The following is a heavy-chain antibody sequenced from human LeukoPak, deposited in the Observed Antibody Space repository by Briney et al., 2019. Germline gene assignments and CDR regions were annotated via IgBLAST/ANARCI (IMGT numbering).Heavy chain of an antibody. J-gene: IGHJ4*02. CDR2: ISSYNGNT. CDR1: GYTFTSYG. Sequence: EASVKVSCKASGYTFTSYGIRWVRQAAGQGLEGMGWISSYNGNTNYAQRLQGRVTMTTDTSTRTAYLALRSLRSDDTAVYYCARVARYYDSSGYYYNYWGQGTLVTVSS. CDR3: ARVARYYDSSGYYYNY. D-gene: IGHD3-22*01. V-gene: IGHV1-18*01.